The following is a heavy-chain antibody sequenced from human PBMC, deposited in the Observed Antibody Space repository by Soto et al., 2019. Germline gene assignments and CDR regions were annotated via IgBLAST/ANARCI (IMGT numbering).Heavy chain of an antibody. Sequence: GESLKISCKGSGYSFTDYWIGWVRQMPGKGPEWMGIIYPGDSDTRYSPSFEGQVTIPADKSISIAYLQWSSLKASDSAIYYCARRQCSGGSCYGWFAPWGQGTLVTVSS. CDR1: GYSFTDYW. CDR2: IYPGDSDT. J-gene: IGHJ5*02. V-gene: IGHV5-51*01. CDR3: ARRQCSGGSCYGWFAP. D-gene: IGHD2-15*01.